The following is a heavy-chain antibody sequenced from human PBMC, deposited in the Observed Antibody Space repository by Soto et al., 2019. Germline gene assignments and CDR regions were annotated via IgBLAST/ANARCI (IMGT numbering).Heavy chain of an antibody. J-gene: IGHJ1*01. CDR3: AKARAYKKYCSSTSCYTSAEYFQH. V-gene: IGHV3-23*01. Sequence: EVQLLESGGGLVQPGGSLRLSCAASGFTFSSYAMSWVRQAPGKGLEWVSAISGSGGSTYYADSVKGRFTISRDNCKNTLYLQMNSLRAEDTAVYYCAKARAYKKYCSSTSCYTSAEYFQHWGQGTLVTVSS. CDR2: ISGSGGST. D-gene: IGHD2-2*01. CDR1: GFTFSSYA.